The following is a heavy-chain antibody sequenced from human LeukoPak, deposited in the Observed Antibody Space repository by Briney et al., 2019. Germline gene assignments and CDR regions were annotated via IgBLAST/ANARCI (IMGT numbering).Heavy chain of an antibody. CDR2: ISSSSSYI. Sequence: GVSLRLSCAASGFTFSSYSMNWVRQAPGKGLEWVSSISSSSSYIYYADSVKGRFTISRDNAKNSLYLQMNSLRAEDTAVYYCAREHGSWYYFDYWGQGTLVTVSS. D-gene: IGHD6-13*01. CDR1: GFTFSSYS. J-gene: IGHJ4*02. V-gene: IGHV3-21*01. CDR3: AREHGSWYYFDY.